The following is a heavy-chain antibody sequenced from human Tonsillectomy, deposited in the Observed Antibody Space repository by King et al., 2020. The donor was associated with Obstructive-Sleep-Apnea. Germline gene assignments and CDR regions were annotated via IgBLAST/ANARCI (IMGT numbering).Heavy chain of an antibody. CDR2: IWYDGSNE. V-gene: IGHV3-33*01. D-gene: IGHD2-2*01. J-gene: IGHJ6*02. CDR3: ARDTEYPYYYYYGMDV. Sequence: VQLVESGGGVVQPGRSLRLSCAASGFTFSSFGIHWVRQAPGKGLEWVAFIWYDGSNEYYADSVKGRFTISRDNSKNTLYLQMNSLRAEDTAVYYCARDTEYPYYYYYGMDVWGQGTTVTVSS. CDR1: GFTFSSFG.